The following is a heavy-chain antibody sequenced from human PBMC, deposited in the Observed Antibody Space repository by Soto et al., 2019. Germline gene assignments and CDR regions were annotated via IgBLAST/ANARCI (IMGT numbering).Heavy chain of an antibody. CDR3: ARADWNYIFDY. CDR2: IYYSGST. J-gene: IGHJ4*02. V-gene: IGHV4-30-4*01. D-gene: IGHD1-7*01. Sequence: SLTCPVSDGSISSGDYYWSWILQPPGKGLEWIGYIYYSGSTYYNPSLKSRVTISVDTSKNQFSLKLSSVTAADTAVYYCARADWNYIFDYWGQGTLVTVSS. CDR1: DGSISSGDYY.